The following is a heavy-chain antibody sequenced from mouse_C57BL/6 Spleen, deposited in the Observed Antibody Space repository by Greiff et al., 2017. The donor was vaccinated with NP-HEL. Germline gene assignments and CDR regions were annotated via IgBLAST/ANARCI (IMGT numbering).Heavy chain of an antibody. CDR3: TLMVTTETWFAY. V-gene: IGHV14-1*01. Sequence: EVKLQESGAELVRPGASVKLSCTASGFNIKDYYMHWVKQRPEQGLEWIGRIDPEDGDTEYAPKFQGKATMTADTSSNTAYLQLSSLTSEDTAVYYCTLMVTTETWFAYWGQGTLVTVSA. D-gene: IGHD2-2*01. CDR1: GFNIKDYY. CDR2: IDPEDGDT. J-gene: IGHJ3*01.